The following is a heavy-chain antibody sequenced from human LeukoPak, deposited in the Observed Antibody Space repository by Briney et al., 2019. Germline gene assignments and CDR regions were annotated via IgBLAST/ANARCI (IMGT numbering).Heavy chain of an antibody. D-gene: IGHD4-23*01. J-gene: IGHJ6*03. CDR2: VYTSGST. CDR1: GGSIISSGYS. V-gene: IGHV4-61*02. CDR3: ARSYGGNSGKYYYYYMDV. Sequence: SETLSLTCTVSGGSIISSGYSLTWIRRPAGKRLEWIGRVYTSGSTDYNPSLKSRVTISVDTSKNQFSLKLSSVTAADTAVYYCARSYGGNSGKYYYYYMDVWGEGTTVTVSS.